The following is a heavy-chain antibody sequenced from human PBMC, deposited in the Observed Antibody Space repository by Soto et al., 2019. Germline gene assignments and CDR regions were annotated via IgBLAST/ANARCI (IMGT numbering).Heavy chain of an antibody. Sequence: SVKVSCTASGFTFTSSAVQWVRQARGQRLEWIGWIVVGSGNTNYAQKFQERVTITRDMSTSTAYMELSSLRSEDTAVYYCAADTGYDSSGYNFDCWGQGTLVTVSS. CDR2: IVVGSGNT. J-gene: IGHJ4*02. CDR3: AADTGYDSSGYNFDC. CDR1: GFTFTSSA. V-gene: IGHV1-58*01. D-gene: IGHD3-22*01.